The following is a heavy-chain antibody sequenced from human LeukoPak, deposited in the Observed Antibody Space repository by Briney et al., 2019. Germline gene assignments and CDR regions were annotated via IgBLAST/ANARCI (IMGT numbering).Heavy chain of an antibody. CDR2: IYYSGST. CDR1: GGSISSSSYY. D-gene: IGHD3-22*01. J-gene: IGHJ3*02. Sequence: SETLSLTCTVSGGSISSSSYYWGWIRQPPGKGLEWIGSIYYSGSTYYNPSLKSRVTISVDTSKNQFSLKLSSVTAADTAVYYCARDPMIVGAFDIWGQGTMVTVSS. V-gene: IGHV4-39*07. CDR3: ARDPMIVGAFDI.